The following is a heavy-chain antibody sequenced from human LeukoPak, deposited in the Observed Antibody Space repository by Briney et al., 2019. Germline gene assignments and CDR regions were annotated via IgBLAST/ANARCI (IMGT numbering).Heavy chain of an antibody. CDR1: GGSFSGYY. V-gene: IGHV4-34*01. CDR2: INHSGST. D-gene: IGHD1-26*01. CDR3: ARRRVGSYYYVY. Sequence: PSETLSLTCAVYGGSFSGYYWSWIRQPPGKGLEWIGEINHSGSTNYNPSLKSRVTISVDTSKNQFSLKLSSVTAADTAVYYCARRRVGSYYYVYWGQGTLVTVSS. J-gene: IGHJ4*02.